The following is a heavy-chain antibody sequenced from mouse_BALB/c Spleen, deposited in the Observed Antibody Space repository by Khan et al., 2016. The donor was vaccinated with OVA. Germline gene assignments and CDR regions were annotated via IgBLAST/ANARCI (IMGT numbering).Heavy chain of an antibody. Sequence: QVQLQQSGPELVRPGVSVKISCKGSGYTFTDYAVYWVKQSHAKSLEWIGLISTYSGNTNYNQNFKGKAAMTVDKSSSTAYMELARLTSEDSAIYYWARPAYDGYFDYWGQGTTLTVSS. CDR3: ARPAYDGYFDY. D-gene: IGHD2-3*01. CDR1: GYTFTDYA. CDR2: ISTYSGNT. J-gene: IGHJ2*01. V-gene: IGHV1S137*01.